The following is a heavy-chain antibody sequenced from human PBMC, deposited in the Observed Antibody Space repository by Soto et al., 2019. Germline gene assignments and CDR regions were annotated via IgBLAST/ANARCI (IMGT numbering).Heavy chain of an antibody. J-gene: IGHJ5*02. CDR1: GGSISSYY. D-gene: IGHD3-3*01. CDR3: ARGHYDFWSGLTGNRGPNWFDP. Sequence: ASETLSLTCTVSGGSISSYYWSWIRQPPGKGLEWIGYIYYSGSTNYNPSLKSRVTISVDTSKNQFSLKLSSVTAADTAVYYCARGHYDFWSGLTGNRGPNWFDPWGQGTLVTVSS. V-gene: IGHV4-59*01. CDR2: IYYSGST.